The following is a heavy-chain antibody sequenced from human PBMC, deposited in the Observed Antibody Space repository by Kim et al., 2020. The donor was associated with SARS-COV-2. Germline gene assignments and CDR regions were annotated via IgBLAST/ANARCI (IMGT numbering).Heavy chain of an antibody. D-gene: IGHD3-22*01. CDR1: GFTFGNYW. V-gene: IGHV3-74*01. CDR3: ARDVLFDRSGCEY. J-gene: IGHJ4*02. Sequence: GGSLRLSCAASGFTFGNYWMHWVRQAPGKGLVWVSRISSDGTLSSDGTTITYADSVKGRFTISRDNTKNTLYLQMNNLRAEDTALYYCARDVLFDRSGCEYWGQGTLVTVSS. CDR2: ISSDGTLSSDGTTI.